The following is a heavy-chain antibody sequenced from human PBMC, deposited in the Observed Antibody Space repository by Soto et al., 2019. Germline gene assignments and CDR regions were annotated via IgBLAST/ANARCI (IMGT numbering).Heavy chain of an antibody. V-gene: IGHV1-2*02. D-gene: IGHD2-2*01. CDR3: ARVLVPAAMLGLDYYGMDV. CDR2: INPNSGGT. CDR1: GYTFTGYY. Sequence: ASVKVSCKASGYTFTGYYMHWVRQAPGQGLEWMGWINPNSGGTNYAQKLQGRVTMTRDTSMSTAYMELRSLRSDDTAVYFCARVLVPAAMLGLDYYGMDVWGQGTTVTVSS. J-gene: IGHJ6*02.